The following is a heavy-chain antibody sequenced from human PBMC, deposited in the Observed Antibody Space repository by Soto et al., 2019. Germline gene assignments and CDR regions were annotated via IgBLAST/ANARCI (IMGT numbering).Heavy chain of an antibody. V-gene: IGHV4-39*01. CDR1: GGSISTSNYY. Sequence: PSETLSISCTFGGGSISTSNYYWGWIRQPPGKGLEWIGSIYYSGSTYYNASLESRVTLSIDTSMNQFSLRLSSVTAPDTAVYYCARLSTRGSGPWGQGTLVTVSS. CDR2: IYYSGST. D-gene: IGHD3-10*01. CDR3: ARLSTRGSGP. J-gene: IGHJ5*02.